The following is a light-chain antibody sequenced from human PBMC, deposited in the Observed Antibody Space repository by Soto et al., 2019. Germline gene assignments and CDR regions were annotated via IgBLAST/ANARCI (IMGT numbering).Light chain of an antibody. J-gene: IGKJ4*01. Sequence: EIVMTQSPATLSVSPGERATLSCRASQSINNDLAWYQQKPGQAPRLLIYGASTSATDIPVRFSGSGSWTLFTLTISSLQSEDFAVYYCQQYNSWHPLTFGGGTKVEIK. CDR1: QSINND. CDR3: QQYNSWHPLT. V-gene: IGKV3-15*01. CDR2: GAS.